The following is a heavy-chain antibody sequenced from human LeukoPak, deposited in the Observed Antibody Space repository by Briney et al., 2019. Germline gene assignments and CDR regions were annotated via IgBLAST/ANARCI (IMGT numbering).Heavy chain of an antibody. Sequence: PSETLSLTCAVYGGSFSGYYWSWIRQPPGKGLEWIGEINHSGSTNYNPSLKSRVTISVDTSKNQFSLKLSSVTAADTAVYYCARVAGPITIFGVATRASYYFDYWGQGTLVTVSS. D-gene: IGHD3-3*01. V-gene: IGHV4-34*01. J-gene: IGHJ4*02. CDR1: GGSFSGYY. CDR2: INHSGST. CDR3: ARVAGPITIFGVATRASYYFDY.